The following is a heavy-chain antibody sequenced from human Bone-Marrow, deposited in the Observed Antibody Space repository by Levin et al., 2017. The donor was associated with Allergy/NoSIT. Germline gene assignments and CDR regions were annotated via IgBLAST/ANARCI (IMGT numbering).Heavy chain of an antibody. J-gene: IGHJ4*02. V-gene: IGHV3-23*01. D-gene: IGHD6-13*01. CDR1: GFPFGNYA. CDR2: ISGSGRST. Sequence: SCAASGFPFGNYAMSWVRQAPGKGLEWVSGISGSGRSTYDANSVKGRFTISRDNSKNTLYLQMNSLRAEDTALYYCAKTGDSSTWYEDFWGQGAQVTVSS. CDR3: AKTGDSSTWYEDF.